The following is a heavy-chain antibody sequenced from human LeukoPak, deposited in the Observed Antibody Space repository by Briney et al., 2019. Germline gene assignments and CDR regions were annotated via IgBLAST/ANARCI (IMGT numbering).Heavy chain of an antibody. J-gene: IGHJ4*02. D-gene: IGHD6-6*01. V-gene: IGHV4-34*01. CDR3: ASGAAHRPPTPYYFDY. CDR1: GGSFSGYY. CDR2: INHSGST. Sequence: SETLSLTCAVYGGSFSGYYWSWIRQPPGKGLEWIGEINHSGSTNYNPSLKSRVTISVDTSKNQFSLKLGSVTAADTAVYYCASGAAHRPPTPYYFDYWGQGTLVTVSS.